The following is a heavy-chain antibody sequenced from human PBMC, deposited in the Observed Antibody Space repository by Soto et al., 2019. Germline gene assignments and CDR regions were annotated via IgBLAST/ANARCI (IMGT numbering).Heavy chain of an antibody. V-gene: IGHV4-30-4*01. D-gene: IGHD6-13*01. CDR2: IYYSGST. J-gene: IGHJ3*02. Sequence: QVQLQESGPGLVKPSQTLSLTCTVSGGSISSGDYYWSWIRQPPGKVLEWIGYIYYSGSTYYNPSLKSRVTISVDTSKNQFSLKLNSVTAADTAVYYCARALSYSSDAFDIWGQGTMVTVSS. CDR3: ARALSYSSDAFDI. CDR1: GGSISSGDYY.